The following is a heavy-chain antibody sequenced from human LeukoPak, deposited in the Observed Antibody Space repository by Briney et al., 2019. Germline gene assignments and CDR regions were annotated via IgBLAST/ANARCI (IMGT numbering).Heavy chain of an antibody. V-gene: IGHV4-34*01. D-gene: IGHD5-24*01. Sequence: SETLSLTCAVYGGSFSGYYWSWIRQPPGKGLEWIGEMNHSGSTNYNPSLKSRVTISVDTSKNQFSLKLSSVTAADTAVYYCARRAEMATRPFDYWGQGTLVTVSS. CDR3: ARRAEMATRPFDY. J-gene: IGHJ4*02. CDR1: GGSFSGYY. CDR2: MNHSGST.